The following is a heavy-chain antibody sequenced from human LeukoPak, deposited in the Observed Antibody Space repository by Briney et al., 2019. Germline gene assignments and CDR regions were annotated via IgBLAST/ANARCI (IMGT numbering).Heavy chain of an antibody. Sequence: GGSLRLSCAASGFTFSSYEMNWVRQAPGKGLEWVSYISSSGSTIHYADSVKGRFTISRDNAKNLLYLQMNSLRAEDTAVYYCARDLGYCTSTSCYSLYGMDVWGKGTTVTVSS. J-gene: IGHJ6*04. D-gene: IGHD2-2*02. CDR3: ARDLGYCTSTSCYSLYGMDV. V-gene: IGHV3-48*03. CDR1: GFTFSSYE. CDR2: ISSSGSTI.